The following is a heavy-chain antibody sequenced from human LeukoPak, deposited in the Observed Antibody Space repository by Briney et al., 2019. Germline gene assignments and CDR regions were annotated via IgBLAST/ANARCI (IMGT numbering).Heavy chain of an antibody. D-gene: IGHD3-3*01. Sequence: PGGSLRLSCAASGFTVSRNYMNWVRQAPGKGLEWVSAISGSGGSTYYADSVKGRFTISRDNSKNTLYLQMNSLRAEDTAVYYCAKAIKYYDFWSGPYFDYWGQGTLVTVSS. J-gene: IGHJ4*02. CDR3: AKAIKYYDFWSGPYFDY. CDR2: ISGSGGST. V-gene: IGHV3-23*01. CDR1: GFTVSRNY.